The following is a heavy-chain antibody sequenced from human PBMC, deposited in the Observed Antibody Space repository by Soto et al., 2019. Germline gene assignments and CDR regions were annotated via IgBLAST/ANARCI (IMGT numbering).Heavy chain of an antibody. CDR2: INSDGSST. D-gene: IGHD3-10*01. CDR1: GFTFSSYW. Sequence: GGSLRLSCAASGFTFSSYWMHWVRQAPGKGLVWVSRINSDGSSTSYADSVKGRFTISRDNAKNTLYLQMNSLRAEDTAVYYCAREPYYGSDPIDYWGQGTRVSVAS. J-gene: IGHJ4*02. CDR3: AREPYYGSDPIDY. V-gene: IGHV3-74*01.